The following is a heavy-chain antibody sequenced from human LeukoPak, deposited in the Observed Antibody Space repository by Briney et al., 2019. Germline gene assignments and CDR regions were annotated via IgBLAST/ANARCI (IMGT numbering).Heavy chain of an antibody. D-gene: IGHD1-26*01. Sequence: SVKVSCKASGGTFSSYAISWVRQAPGQGLEWMGRIIPILGIANYAQKFQGRVTITADKSTSTAYMELSSLRSEDTTVYYCARADSGSYSSPLDYWGQGTLVTVSS. V-gene: IGHV1-69*04. CDR3: ARADSGSYSSPLDY. CDR1: GGTFSSYA. CDR2: IIPILGIA. J-gene: IGHJ4*02.